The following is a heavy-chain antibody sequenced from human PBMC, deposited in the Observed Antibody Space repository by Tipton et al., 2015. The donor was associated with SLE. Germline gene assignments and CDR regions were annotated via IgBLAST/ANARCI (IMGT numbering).Heavy chain of an antibody. CDR1: GGSSSNYY. J-gene: IGHJ3*02. CDR2: VYYDGST. Sequence: VKPSGTLSLTCSVSGGSSSNYYWSWIRQPPGKGLEWIGYVYYDGSTKYSPSLKSRVTISLGPSSNEFSLKLNSVTAADTAVYYCAGVSRDAFEIWGQGTMVTVSS. CDR3: AGVSRDAFEI. V-gene: IGHV4-59*08. D-gene: IGHD5/OR15-5a*01.